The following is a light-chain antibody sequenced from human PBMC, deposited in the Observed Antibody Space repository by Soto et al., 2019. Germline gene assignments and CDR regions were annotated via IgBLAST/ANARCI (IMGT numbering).Light chain of an antibody. CDR3: CSYAGSTTWV. CDR1: SSDVGNYNL. CDR2: EGI. V-gene: IGLV2-23*01. Sequence: QSALTQPASVSGSPGQSITISCTGTSSDVGNYNLVSWYQQHPGKAPKLMIYEGIKRPSGVSNRFSGSKSGNTASLTISGLQAEDEADYYRCSYAGSTTWVFGGGTKLTVL. J-gene: IGLJ3*02.